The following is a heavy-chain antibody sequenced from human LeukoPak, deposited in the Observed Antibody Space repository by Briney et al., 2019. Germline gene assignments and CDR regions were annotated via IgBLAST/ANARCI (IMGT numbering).Heavy chain of an antibody. Sequence: PSETLSLTCTVSGGSVSRGSYYWSWTRQPPGKGLELIGYIHHSGTTNSSPSLKSRVTISVDMSKNQFFLNLTSVTAADTAVYYCARGRLGATYWGQGTLVTVSS. CDR3: ARGRLGATY. V-gene: IGHV4-61*01. CDR1: GGSVSRGSYY. J-gene: IGHJ4*02. CDR2: IHHSGTT. D-gene: IGHD1-26*01.